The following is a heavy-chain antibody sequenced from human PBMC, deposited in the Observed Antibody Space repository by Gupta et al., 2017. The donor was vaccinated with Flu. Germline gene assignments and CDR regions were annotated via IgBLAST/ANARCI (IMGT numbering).Heavy chain of an antibody. CDR3: TRDNAGFDY. J-gene: IGHJ4*02. CDR1: GNNFGDNY. V-gene: IGHV1-46*01. Sequence: QVRLVQSGTEVKKPGASVKVSCKASGNNFGDNYIHWVRQAPGEGLEWLGMIYPSGGRTSFAQKFQGRLSMTMDASTTTVYMDLSSLTSEDTAVYYCTRDNAGFDYWGQGTLVTVSS. CDR2: IYPSGGRT. D-gene: IGHD2-8*01.